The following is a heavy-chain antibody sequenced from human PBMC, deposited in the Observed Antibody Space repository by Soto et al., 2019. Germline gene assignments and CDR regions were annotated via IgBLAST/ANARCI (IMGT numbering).Heavy chain of an antibody. J-gene: IGHJ4*02. V-gene: IGHV3-74*01. D-gene: IGHD1-26*01. Sequence: PGGSLRLSCAASGFTFSRFWMHWVRQAPGKGLVWVSRINTDGSSTTYADSVKGRFTVSRDNSKNTLSLQMNSLRADDSAVYYCAKASVRGTYWSDCWGQGALVTVSS. CDR3: AKASVRGTYWSDC. CDR2: INTDGSST. CDR1: GFTFSRFW.